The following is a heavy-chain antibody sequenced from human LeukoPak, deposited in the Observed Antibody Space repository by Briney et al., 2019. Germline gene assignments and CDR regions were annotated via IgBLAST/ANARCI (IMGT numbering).Heavy chain of an antibody. D-gene: IGHD1-26*01. CDR2: INWNGDGT. CDR3: ARLGGPDYYFYYYMDV. CDR1: GFTLDDHG. V-gene: IGHV3-20*04. Sequence: GGPLRLSCAASGFTLDDHGMSWVRQAPGKGLEWVSGINWNGDGTGYADSVKGRFTISRDNAKNSLYLQMNSLRAEDTALYYCARLGGPDYYFYYYMDVWGKGTTVTVSS. J-gene: IGHJ6*03.